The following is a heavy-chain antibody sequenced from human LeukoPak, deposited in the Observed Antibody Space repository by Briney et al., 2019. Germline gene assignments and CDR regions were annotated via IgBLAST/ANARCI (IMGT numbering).Heavy chain of an antibody. D-gene: IGHD6-13*01. V-gene: IGHV4-59*01. CDR3: ARYSSSWYHYFDY. J-gene: IGHJ4*02. CDR1: GGSISSYY. Sequence: SETLSLTCTVSGGSISSYYWSWIRQPPGKGLEWIGYIYYSGSTNYNPSLKGRVTISVDTSKNQFSLKLSSVTAADTAVYYCARYSSSWYHYFDYWGQGTLVTVSS. CDR2: IYYSGST.